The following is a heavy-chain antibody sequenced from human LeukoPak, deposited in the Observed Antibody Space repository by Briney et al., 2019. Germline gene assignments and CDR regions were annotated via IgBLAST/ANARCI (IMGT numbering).Heavy chain of an antibody. D-gene: IGHD4-11*01. CDR3: AKDMSDYTNFPDV. CDR1: GFIFTTYA. Sequence: PGGSLRLSCAASGFIFTTYAMIWVRQAPGKGLEWASTISGGGSTFYADSVKGRFTIFRVNSKNTLYLQMNSLRAEDTAIYYCAKDMSDYTNFPDVWGQGTTVTVSS. J-gene: IGHJ6*02. CDR2: ISGGGST. V-gene: IGHV3-23*01.